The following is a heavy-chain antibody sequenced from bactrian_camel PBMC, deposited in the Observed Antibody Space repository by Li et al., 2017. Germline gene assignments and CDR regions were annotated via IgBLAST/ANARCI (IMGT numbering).Heavy chain of an antibody. CDR2: VSTGTLGT. V-gene: IGHV3S54*01. D-gene: IGHD7*01. J-gene: IGHJ4*01. Sequence: QVQLVESGGGSVETGGSLSLSCIASGYRVDRDGCMGWFHQLPGKFRIEERVEIAIVSTGTLGTLYADSVKGRFTISKDNGKNTLYLQMNDLKSEDTAMYYCAADNVNLQLARHYSYWGQGTQVTVS. CDR1: GYRVDRDGC. CDR3: AADNVNLQLARHYSY.